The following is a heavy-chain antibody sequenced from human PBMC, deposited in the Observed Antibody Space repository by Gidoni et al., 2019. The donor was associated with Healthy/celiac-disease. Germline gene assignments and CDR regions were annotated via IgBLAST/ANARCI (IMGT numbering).Heavy chain of an antibody. J-gene: IGHJ4*02. CDR2: SKSKTDGGTT. CDR3: TTGYYGTFDY. Sequence: EVQLVESGGGLVKPGGSLRLSGAASGFTVSNAWMSWVRQAPGKGLEWVGRSKSKTDGGTTDYAAPVKGRFTISREDSKNTLYLQMNSLKTEDTAVYYCTTGYYGTFDYWGQGTLVTVSS. CDR1: GFTVSNAW. D-gene: IGHD3-10*01. V-gene: IGHV3-15*01.